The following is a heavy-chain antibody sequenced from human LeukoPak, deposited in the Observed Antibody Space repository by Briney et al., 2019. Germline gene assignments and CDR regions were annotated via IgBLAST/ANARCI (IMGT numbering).Heavy chain of an antibody. J-gene: IGHJ4*02. D-gene: IGHD6-6*01. V-gene: IGHV3-30*01. CDR1: GFTFSSYA. Sequence: GGSLRLSCAASGFTFSSYAMHWVRQAPGKGLEWVAVISYDGSNKYYADSVKGRFTISRDNSKNTLYLQMNSLRAEDTAVYYCARDLGSWHWGQGTLVTVSS. CDR2: ISYDGSNK. CDR3: ARDLGSWH.